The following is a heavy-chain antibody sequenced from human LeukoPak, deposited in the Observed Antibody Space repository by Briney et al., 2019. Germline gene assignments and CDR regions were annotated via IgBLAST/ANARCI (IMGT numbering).Heavy chain of an antibody. D-gene: IGHD2-2*01. CDR3: ARPDIVVVPAPYLLSPLDAFDI. CDR1: GFTFSSYA. Sequence: PGGSLRLSCAASGFTFSSYAMHWVRQAPGKGLEWVAVISYDGSNKYYADSVKGRFTISRDNSKNTLYLQMNSLRAEDTAVYYCARPDIVVVPAPYLLSPLDAFDIWGQGTMVTVSS. CDR2: ISYDGSNK. V-gene: IGHV3-30-3*01. J-gene: IGHJ3*02.